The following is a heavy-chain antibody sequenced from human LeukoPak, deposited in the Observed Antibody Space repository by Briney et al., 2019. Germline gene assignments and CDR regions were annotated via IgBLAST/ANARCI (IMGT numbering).Heavy chain of an antibody. V-gene: IGHV1-69*13. CDR2: IIPIFGTA. CDR1: GGTFSSYA. Sequence: ASVTVSCKASGGTFSSYAISWVRQAPGQGLEWMGGIIPIFGTANYAQKFQGRVTITADESTSTAYMELSSLRSEDTAVYYCARPSSSYYYGSAYYFDYWGQGTLVTVSS. CDR3: ARPSSSYYYGSAYYFDY. D-gene: IGHD3-10*01. J-gene: IGHJ4*02.